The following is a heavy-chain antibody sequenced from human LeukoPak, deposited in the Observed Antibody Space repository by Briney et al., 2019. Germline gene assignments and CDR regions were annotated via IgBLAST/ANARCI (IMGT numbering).Heavy chain of an antibody. Sequence: ASVKVPCKASGYTFTSYYMHWVRQAPGQGLEWMGIINPSGGSTSYAQKFQGRVTMTRDTSTSTVYMELSSLRSEDTAVYYCARDSGGAPATPTRIFDYWGQGTLVTVSS. CDR3: ARDSGGAPATPTRIFDY. V-gene: IGHV1-46*01. CDR1: GYTFTSYY. CDR2: INPSGGST. D-gene: IGHD2-15*01. J-gene: IGHJ4*02.